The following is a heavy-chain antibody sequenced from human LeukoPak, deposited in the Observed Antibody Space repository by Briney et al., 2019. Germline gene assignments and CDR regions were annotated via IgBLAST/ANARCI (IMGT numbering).Heavy chain of an antibody. V-gene: IGHV4-59*01. CDR3: ARVAVAAREYFDY. Sequence: KPSETLSLTCTVSGGSISSYYWSWIRQSPGKGLEWIGYIYYSGSTNYNPSLKSRVTISVDTSKNQFSLKLSSVTAADTAVYYCARVAVAAREYFDYWGQGTLVTVSS. J-gene: IGHJ4*02. CDR1: GGSISSYY. D-gene: IGHD6-19*01. CDR2: IYYSGST.